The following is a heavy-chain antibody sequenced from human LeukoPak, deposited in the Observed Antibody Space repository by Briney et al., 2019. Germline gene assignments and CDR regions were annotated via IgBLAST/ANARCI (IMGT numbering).Heavy chain of an antibody. CDR2: IYYSGST. D-gene: IGHD1-1*01. V-gene: IGHV4-59*01. Sequence: PSETLSLTCTVSGGSISSYYWSWLRQPPGKGLEWIGYIYYSGSTNYNPSLKSRVTISVDTSKNQFSLKLSSVTAADTAVYYCARDLTAGIAFDIWGQGTMVTVSS. CDR3: ARDLTAGIAFDI. J-gene: IGHJ3*02. CDR1: GGSISSYY.